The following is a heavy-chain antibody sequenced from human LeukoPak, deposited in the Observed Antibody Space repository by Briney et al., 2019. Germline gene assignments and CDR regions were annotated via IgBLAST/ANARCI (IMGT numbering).Heavy chain of an antibody. CDR3: ARERVRGYYFDY. D-gene: IGHD3-16*01. Sequence: GGSLRLSCAASGFSFSSYWMSWVRQAPGKGLEWVANIKQDGSEKYYVDSVKGRFTISRDNAKNSLYLQMNSLRAENTAVYYCARERVRGYYFDYWGQGTLVTVSS. CDR2: IKQDGSEK. V-gene: IGHV3-7*01. CDR1: GFSFSSYW. J-gene: IGHJ4*02.